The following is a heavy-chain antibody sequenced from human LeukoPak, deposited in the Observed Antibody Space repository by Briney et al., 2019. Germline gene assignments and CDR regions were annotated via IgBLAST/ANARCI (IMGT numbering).Heavy chain of an antibody. D-gene: IGHD4-17*01. Sequence: SGGSLRLSCAASGFTFSSYAMSWVRQAPGKGLEWVSSISSSSSYIYYADSVKGRFTISRDNAKNSLYLQMNSLRAEDTAVYYCAYADYGDYNGMDVWGQGTTVTVSS. CDR2: ISSSSSYI. V-gene: IGHV3-21*01. J-gene: IGHJ6*02. CDR3: AYADYGDYNGMDV. CDR1: GFTFSSYA.